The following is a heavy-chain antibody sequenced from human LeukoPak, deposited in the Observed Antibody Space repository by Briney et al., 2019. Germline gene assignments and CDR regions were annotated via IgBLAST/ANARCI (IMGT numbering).Heavy chain of an antibody. J-gene: IGHJ3*02. CDR3: AREVRRGYDFWSGYSDAFDI. CDR2: IYYSGST. Sequence: SETLSLTCTVSGGSISSYYWSWIRQPPGKGLESIGHIYYSGSTNYNPSLKSRVTISVDTSKNQLSLKLSSVTAADTAVYYCAREVRRGYDFWSGYSDAFDIWGQGTMVTVSS. D-gene: IGHD3-3*01. V-gene: IGHV4-59*01. CDR1: GGSISSYY.